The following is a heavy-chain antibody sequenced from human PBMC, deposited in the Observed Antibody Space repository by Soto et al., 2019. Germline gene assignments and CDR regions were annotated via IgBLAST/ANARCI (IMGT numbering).Heavy chain of an antibody. CDR3: ASRLGGTDILTGYYDAFDI. D-gene: IGHD3-9*01. CDR2: IYPGDSDT. J-gene: IGHJ3*02. Sequence: PGESLKISCKGSGYSFTSYWIGWVRQMPGKGLEWMGIIYPGDSDTRYSPSFQGQVTISADKSISTAYLQWSSLKASDTAMYYCASRLGGTDILTGYYDAFDIWGQGTMVTVSS. V-gene: IGHV5-51*01. CDR1: GYSFTSYW.